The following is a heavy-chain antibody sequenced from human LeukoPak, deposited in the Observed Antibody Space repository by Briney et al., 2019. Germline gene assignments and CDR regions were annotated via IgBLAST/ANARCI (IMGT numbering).Heavy chain of an antibody. CDR2: IYPDDSDT. CDR1: GYNFTNYW. D-gene: IGHD3-22*01. J-gene: IGHJ4*02. V-gene: IGHV5-51*01. Sequence: GESLKISCKASGYNFTNYWIGWVRQMPGKGLEWEGIIYPDDSDTRYSPSFQGQVTISADKSISTAYLQWSRLKASDTALYYCARPNYFDRSGYYAYWGQGTLVTVSS. CDR3: ARPNYFDRSGYYAY.